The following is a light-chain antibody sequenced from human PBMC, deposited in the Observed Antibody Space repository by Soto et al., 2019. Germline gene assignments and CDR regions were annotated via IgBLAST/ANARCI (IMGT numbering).Light chain of an antibody. Sequence: QSALTQPASVSGSPGQSITISCTGSGSDIGAYNYVSWYQQHPGKAPKLLIHGVTRRPSGVSSRFSASKSAYPASLTISGLHAEDEANYYCSSFTTSYFYVFGPGTKLTVL. V-gene: IGLV2-14*01. CDR1: GSDIGAYNY. CDR2: GVT. J-gene: IGLJ1*01. CDR3: SSFTTSYFYV.